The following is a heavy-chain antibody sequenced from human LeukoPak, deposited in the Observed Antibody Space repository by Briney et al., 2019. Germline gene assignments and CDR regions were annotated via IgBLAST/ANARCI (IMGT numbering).Heavy chain of an antibody. V-gene: IGHV3-23*01. J-gene: IGHJ4*02. Sequence: PGGSLRLSCAVSVITLSNYDMSWVRQAPGKGLEWVAGLSGSGGGTNYADSVKGRFTISRDNAKNTLYLQMNSLRAEDTAVYFCAKRGVVIRVILVGFHKEAYYFDSWGQGALVTVSS. CDR1: VITLSNYD. D-gene: IGHD3-10*01. CDR2: LSGSGGGT. CDR3: AKRGVVIRVILVGFHKEAYYFDS.